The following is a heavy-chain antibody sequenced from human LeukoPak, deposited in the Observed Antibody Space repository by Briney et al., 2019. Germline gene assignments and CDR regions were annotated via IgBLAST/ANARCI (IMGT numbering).Heavy chain of an antibody. V-gene: IGHV1-69*13. CDR1: GYTFTSYD. CDR2: IIPIFGTA. CDR3: AREAQYYDILTGYYRWFDP. D-gene: IGHD3-9*01. J-gene: IGHJ5*02. Sequence: GASVKVSCKASGYTFTSYDINWVRQAPGQGLEWMGGIIPIFGTANYAQKFQGRVTITADESTSTAYMELSSLRSEDTAVYYCAREAQYYDILTGYYRWFDPWGQEPWSPSPQ.